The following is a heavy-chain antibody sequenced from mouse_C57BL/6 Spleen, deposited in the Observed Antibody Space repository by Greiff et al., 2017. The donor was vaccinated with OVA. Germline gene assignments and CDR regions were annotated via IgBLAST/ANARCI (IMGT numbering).Heavy chain of an antibody. CDR3: ARAPLYYYGSSNWYFDV. Sequence: QVQLQQSGTELVKPGASVKLSCKASGYTFTSYWMHWVKQRPGQGLEWIGNINPSNGGTNYNEKFKSKATLTVDKSSSTAYMQLSSLTSEDSAVYDWARAPLYYYGSSNWYFDVWGTGTTVTVSS. CDR1: GYTFTSYW. CDR2: INPSNGGT. V-gene: IGHV1-53*01. J-gene: IGHJ1*03. D-gene: IGHD1-1*01.